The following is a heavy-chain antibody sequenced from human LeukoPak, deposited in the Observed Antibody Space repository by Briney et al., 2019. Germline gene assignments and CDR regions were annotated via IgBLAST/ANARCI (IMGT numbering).Heavy chain of an antibody. D-gene: IGHD6-25*01. Sequence: GASVKVSCKASGGTFSSYAIRWVRLAPGQGLEWMGRIIPIPGIANYAQKVQGRVTITTDKSTSTAYMELNSLRSEDTAVYYCARAGGSSGKDFDYWGQGTLVTVSS. J-gene: IGHJ4*02. V-gene: IGHV1-69*10. CDR3: ARAGGSSGKDFDY. CDR1: GGTFSSYA. CDR2: IIPIPGIA.